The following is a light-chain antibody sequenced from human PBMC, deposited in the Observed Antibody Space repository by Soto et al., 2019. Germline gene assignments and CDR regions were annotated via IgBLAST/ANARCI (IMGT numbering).Light chain of an antibody. CDR1: SSDVGGYNY. V-gene: IGLV2-14*01. Sequence: QPALTQPASVSGSPGQSITISCTGTSSDVGGYNYVSWYQQHPGKAPKLMIYEVSNRPSGVSNRFSGSKSGNTASLTISGLQAEDEAYYYCSSYTTSTSFILFGGGTKVTVL. CDR2: EVS. CDR3: SSYTTSTSFIL. J-gene: IGLJ2*01.